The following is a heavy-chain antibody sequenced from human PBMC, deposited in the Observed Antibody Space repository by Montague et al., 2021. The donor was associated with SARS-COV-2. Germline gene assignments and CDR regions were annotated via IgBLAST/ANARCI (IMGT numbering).Heavy chain of an antibody. V-gene: IGHV2-70*11. Sequence: PALVKPTQTLTLTCTFSGFSLSTSGMCVSWIRQPPGKALEWLARIDWDDDKYYSTSLKTRLTISKDTSKNQVVLTMTNMDPVDTVTYYCARELGTVVTLDYWGQGTLVTVSS. D-gene: IGHD4-23*01. CDR1: GFSLSTSGMC. CDR2: IDWDDDK. J-gene: IGHJ4*02. CDR3: ARELGTVVTLDY.